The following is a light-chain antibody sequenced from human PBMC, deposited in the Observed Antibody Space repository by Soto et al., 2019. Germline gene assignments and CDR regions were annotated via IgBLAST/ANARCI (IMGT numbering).Light chain of an antibody. CDR3: QQYYSTPYT. CDR2: WAS. Sequence: DIVMTQSPDSLAVSLGERPTINANSSQSVFYSPNNKNYLAWYQQKPGQPPKLLIYWASTRESGVPDRFSGSGSGTDFTLTISSLQAEDVAVYYCQQYYSTPYTFGQGTKLEIK. V-gene: IGKV4-1*01. CDR1: QSVFYSPNNKNY. J-gene: IGKJ2*01.